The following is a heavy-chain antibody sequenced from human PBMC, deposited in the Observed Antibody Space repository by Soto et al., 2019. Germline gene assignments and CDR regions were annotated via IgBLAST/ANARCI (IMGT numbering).Heavy chain of an antibody. J-gene: IGHJ4*02. CDR2: IYYSGRT. CDR1: GGSISSYY. V-gene: IGHV4-59*01. Sequence: SETLSITCTVSGGSISSYYWSWIRQPPGKGLEWIGYIYYSGRTNYNPSLKSRVTISVDTSKNQFSLKLSSVTAADTAVYYYARDSGYQDYWGQGTLVTVSS. CDR3: ARDSGYQDY. D-gene: IGHD5-12*01.